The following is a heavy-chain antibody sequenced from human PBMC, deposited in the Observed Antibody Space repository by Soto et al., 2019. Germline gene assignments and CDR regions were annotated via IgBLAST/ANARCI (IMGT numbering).Heavy chain of an antibody. CDR3: ARVGIGYCSSTSCSDAFDI. CDR2: ISSSSSTI. D-gene: IGHD2-2*01. Sequence: EVQLVESGGGLVQPGGSLRLSCAASGFTFSSYSMNWVRQAPGKGLEWVSYISSSSSTIYYADSVKGRFTISRDNAKNSLYLQMNSLRAEDTAVYYCARVGIGYCSSTSCSDAFDIWGQGTMVTVSS. CDR1: GFTFSSYS. V-gene: IGHV3-48*01. J-gene: IGHJ3*02.